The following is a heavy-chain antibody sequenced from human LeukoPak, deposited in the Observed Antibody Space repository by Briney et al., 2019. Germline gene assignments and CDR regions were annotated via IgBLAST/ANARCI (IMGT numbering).Heavy chain of an antibody. D-gene: IGHD1-1*01. Sequence: ASVKVSCKASGYTFTRYGISWVRQAPGQGLEGMAWIGSYEGDTYSAQNFRDGLTVTTCTPTGTVYLHMRSFRPDDTAVYYCAREFWNFDDSGGYNRDFDSWGQGTLVTVSS. J-gene: IGHJ5*01. CDR2: IGSYEGDT. CDR1: GYTFTRYG. V-gene: IGHV1-18*01. CDR3: AREFWNFDDSGGYNRDFDS.